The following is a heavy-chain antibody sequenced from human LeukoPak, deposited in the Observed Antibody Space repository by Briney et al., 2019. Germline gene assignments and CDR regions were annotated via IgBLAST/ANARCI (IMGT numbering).Heavy chain of an antibody. D-gene: IGHD6-19*01. J-gene: IGHJ5*02. CDR2: IYYSGST. Sequence: IPSETLSLTCTVSGGSISSYYWGWIRQPPGKGLEWIGSIYYSGSTYYNPSLKSRVTISVDTSKNQFSLKLSSVTAADTAVYYCARVLDSSGWYWAWFDPWGQGTLVTVSS. V-gene: IGHV4-39*07. CDR3: ARVLDSSGWYWAWFDP. CDR1: GGSISSYY.